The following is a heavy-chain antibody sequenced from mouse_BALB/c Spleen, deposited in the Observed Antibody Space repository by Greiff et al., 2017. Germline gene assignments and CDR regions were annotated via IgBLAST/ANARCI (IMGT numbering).Heavy chain of an antibody. CDR2: IYPGNGDT. CDR3: AIYYYRSFAY. V-gene: IGHV1-12*01. CDR1: GYTFTSYN. J-gene: IGHJ3*01. Sequence: LQQPGAELVKPGASVKMSCKASGYTFTSYNMHWVKQTPGQGLEWIGAIYPGNGDTSYNQKFKGKATLTSDKSSSTAYMELSSLTSEDSAVYYCAIYYYRSFAYWGQGTLVTVSA. D-gene: IGHD1-1*01.